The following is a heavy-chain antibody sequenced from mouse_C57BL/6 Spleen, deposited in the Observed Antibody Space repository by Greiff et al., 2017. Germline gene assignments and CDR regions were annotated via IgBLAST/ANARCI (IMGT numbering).Heavy chain of an antibody. CDR1: GFTFSSYA. D-gene: IGHD2-4*01. CDR3: ARGDYDRAFDY. V-gene: IGHV5-4*01. CDR2: ISDGGSYT. Sequence: EVQLQESGGGLVKPGGSLKLSCAASGFTFSSYAMSWVRQTPEKRLEWVATISDGGSYTYYPDNVKGRFTISRDNAKNNLYLQMSHLKSEDTAMYYCARGDYDRAFDYWGQGTTLTVSS. J-gene: IGHJ2*01.